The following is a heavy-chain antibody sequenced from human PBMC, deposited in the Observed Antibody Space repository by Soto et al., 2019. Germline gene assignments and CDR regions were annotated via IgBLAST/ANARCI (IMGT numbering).Heavy chain of an antibody. CDR1: GGSISTSSYY. J-gene: IGHJ4*02. D-gene: IGHD3-16*02. V-gene: IGHV4-39*02. Sequence: QLQMQESGPGLVKPSETLTLTCSISGGSISTSSYYWGWIRQPPGKGLEWIGSIHYSVRTSYNPSLKSRVTMSADTSKNHFSLRLSTVTAADTAVYYCVVRLGKISSFDYWGQGTLVTVSS. CDR3: VVRLGKISSFDY. CDR2: IHYSVRT.